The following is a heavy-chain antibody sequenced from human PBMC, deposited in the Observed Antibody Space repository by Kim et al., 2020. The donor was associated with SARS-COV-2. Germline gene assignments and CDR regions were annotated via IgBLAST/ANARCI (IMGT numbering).Heavy chain of an antibody. Sequence: SETLSLTCTVSGGSISSYYWSWIRQPPGKGLEWIGYIYYSGSTNYNPSLKSRVTISVDTSKNQFSLKLSSVTAADTAVYYCARDLRSGTTAWFDPWGQGTLVTVSS. D-gene: IGHD6-19*01. V-gene: IGHV4-59*13. J-gene: IGHJ5*02. CDR3: ARDLRSGTTAWFDP. CDR2: IYYSGST. CDR1: GGSISSYY.